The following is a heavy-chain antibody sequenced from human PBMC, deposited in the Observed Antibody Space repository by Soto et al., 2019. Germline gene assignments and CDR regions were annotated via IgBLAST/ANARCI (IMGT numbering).Heavy chain of an antibody. Sequence: ASVKVSCKASGYTITSYGISWVRQATGQGLEWMGWISAYDGNTNYAQKLQGRVTMTTDTSTSTAYMELRSLRSDDTAVYYCARDEDCSSTSCYDIYMDVWGKGTTVTVSS. V-gene: IGHV1-18*01. CDR2: ISAYDGNT. CDR3: ARDEDCSSTSCYDIYMDV. CDR1: GYTITSYG. D-gene: IGHD2-2*01. J-gene: IGHJ6*03.